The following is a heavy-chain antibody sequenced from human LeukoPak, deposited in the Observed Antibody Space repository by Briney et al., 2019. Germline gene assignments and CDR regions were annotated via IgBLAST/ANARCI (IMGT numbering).Heavy chain of an antibody. Sequence: PGGSLRLSCAASGFTFSSFNMNWVRQAPGKGLEWVASIDTTSTYIFYADSVRGRFTISRDHARSSLSLQMNSLRAEDTAVYYCAKVPLRSGWKVFDYWGQGTLVTVSS. V-gene: IGHV3-21*04. CDR1: GFTFSSFN. CDR3: AKVPLRSGWKVFDY. D-gene: IGHD6-19*01. J-gene: IGHJ4*02. CDR2: IDTTSTYI.